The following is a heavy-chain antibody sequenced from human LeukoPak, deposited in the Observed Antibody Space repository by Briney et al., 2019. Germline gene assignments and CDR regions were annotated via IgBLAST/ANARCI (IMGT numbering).Heavy chain of an antibody. Sequence: QPGGSLRLSCAASGFTFSGSAMSWVRQAPGEGLEWVSLISYSGANSYYTDSVRGRFTISRDNSKDTLYLQMNSLRAEDTAVYYCARSQQWLPPYYFDYWGQGTLVAVSS. CDR2: ISYSGANS. CDR3: ARSQQWLPPYYFDY. CDR1: GFTFSGSA. V-gene: IGHV3-23*01. J-gene: IGHJ4*02. D-gene: IGHD6-19*01.